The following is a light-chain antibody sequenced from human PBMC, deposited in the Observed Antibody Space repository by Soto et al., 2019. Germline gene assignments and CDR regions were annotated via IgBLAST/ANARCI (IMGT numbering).Light chain of an antibody. CDR3: QQYSDSSGA. CDR1: QSIGTW. V-gene: IGKV1-5*01. J-gene: IGKJ1*01. CDR2: DAS. Sequence: TQSPSTLSASVGDRVTITCGASQSIGTWLAWYQQKPGKAPKLLIFDASTLESGVPSRFSGSGSGTDFTLTISSLQPDDFATYYCQQYSDSSGAFGQGTRVEIK.